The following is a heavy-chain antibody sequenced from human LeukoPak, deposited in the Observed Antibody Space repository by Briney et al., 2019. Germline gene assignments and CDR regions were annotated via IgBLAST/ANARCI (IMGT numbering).Heavy chain of an antibody. Sequence: GASVKVSCKSSGYTFTGYYMHWVRQAPGQGLEWMGWINPHSGDTDYAQKFRGRVTMTRDTSISTAYMDLSRLSSDDTAVYYCARGRLAAAGTFLYCFDYWGQGTLVTVSS. J-gene: IGHJ4*02. D-gene: IGHD6-13*01. V-gene: IGHV1-2*02. CDR3: ARGRLAAAGTFLYCFDY. CDR2: INPHSGDT. CDR1: GYTFTGYY.